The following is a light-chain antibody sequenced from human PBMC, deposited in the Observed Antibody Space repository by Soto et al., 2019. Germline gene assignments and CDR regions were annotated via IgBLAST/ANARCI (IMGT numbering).Light chain of an antibody. CDR2: DAS. J-gene: IGKJ4*01. CDR3: QQYGSSL. Sequence: DIQMTQSPSSLSASVGDRVTLTCLASQDIKNYLNWYQHKPGKAPKLLIYDASNLETRVPSRFSGSGSGTDFTFTISRLEPEDFAVYYCQQYGSSLFDGGTKVDIK. CDR1: QDIKNY. V-gene: IGKV1-33*01.